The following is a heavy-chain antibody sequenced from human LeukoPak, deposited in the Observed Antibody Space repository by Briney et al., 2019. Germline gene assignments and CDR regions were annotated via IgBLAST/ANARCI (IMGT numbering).Heavy chain of an antibody. D-gene: IGHD3-9*01. Sequence: ASVKVSCKASGYTFTGYYIHWVRQAPGQGLEWMGWINPNSGGTNYAQKFQGRVTMTRDTSISTAYMELSRLRSDDTAVYYCARAGDSYYDILTGYYDYWGQGTLVTVSS. CDR3: ARAGDSYYDILTGYYDY. V-gene: IGHV1-2*02. CDR2: INPNSGGT. J-gene: IGHJ4*02. CDR1: GYTFTGYY.